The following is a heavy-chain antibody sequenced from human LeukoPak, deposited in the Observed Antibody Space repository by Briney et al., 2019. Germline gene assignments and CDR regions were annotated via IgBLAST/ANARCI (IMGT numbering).Heavy chain of an antibody. J-gene: IGHJ5*02. CDR3: ARVRSGSYNWFDP. CDR2: INTDGSRT. D-gene: IGHD1-26*01. V-gene: IGHV3-74*01. CDR1: GFTSSSYW. Sequence: GGSLRLSCAASGFTSSSYWMHWVRQAPGKGLVWVSRINTDGSRTSYADPVKGRFTVSRDNAKNTLFLQMNSLRAEDTAVYYCARVRSGSYNWFDPWGQGTLVTVSS.